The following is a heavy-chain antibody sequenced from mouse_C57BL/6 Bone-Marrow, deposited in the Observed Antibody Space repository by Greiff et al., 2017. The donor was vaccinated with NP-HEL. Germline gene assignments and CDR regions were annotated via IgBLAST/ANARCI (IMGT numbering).Heavy chain of an antibody. V-gene: IGHV6-3*01. J-gene: IGHJ1*03. CDR1: GFTFSNYW. CDR2: IRLKSDNYAT. CDR3: TAPYYYGSSPWYFDV. Sequence: EVKLMESGGGLVQPGGSMKLSCVASGFTFSNYWMNWVRQSPEKGLEWVAQIRLKSDNYATHYAESVKGRFTISRDDSKSSVYLQMNNLRAEDTGIYYCTAPYYYGSSPWYFDVWGTGTTVTVSS. D-gene: IGHD1-1*01.